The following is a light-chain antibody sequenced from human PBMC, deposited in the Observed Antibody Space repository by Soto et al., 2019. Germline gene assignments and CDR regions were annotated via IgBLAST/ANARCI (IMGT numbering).Light chain of an antibody. CDR2: KVS. V-gene: IGKV2-24*01. Sequence: DIVLTQTPLSSPVTLGQPASISCRSSQSLVHSDGNTYLSWFHQRPGQPPRLLIDKVSNRFSGVPDRLSGSGAGTEFTLKISRVEAEDVGIYFCMQATQYRPYTFGQGTKLEIK. CDR1: QSLVHSDGNTY. CDR3: MQATQYRPYT. J-gene: IGKJ2*01.